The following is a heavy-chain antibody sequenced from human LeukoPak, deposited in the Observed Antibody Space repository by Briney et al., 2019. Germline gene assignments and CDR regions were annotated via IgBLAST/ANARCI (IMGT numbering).Heavy chain of an antibody. CDR3: GRSMDV. J-gene: IGHJ6*02. CDR2: INRDGSEK. Sequence: GGSLRLSCAASGFTFSRFWMSWVRQAPGKGLEWVANINRDGSEKHYVDSVKGRFTISRDNAKNSLYLQMNSLRVEDTAVYYCGRSMDVWGQGTTVTVSS. CDR1: GFTFSRFW. V-gene: IGHV3-7*01.